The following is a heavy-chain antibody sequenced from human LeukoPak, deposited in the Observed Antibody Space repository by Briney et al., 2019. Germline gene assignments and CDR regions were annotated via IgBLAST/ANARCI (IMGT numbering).Heavy chain of an antibody. J-gene: IGHJ6*02. Sequence: GASVKVSCKVFGYTASTFDINWGRQATGHGVEWMGWMALNSGRTGYRREFQGRVTMTTDTSTNTAYMELSSLRSDDTAVYYCGRGYAMDVWGQGTTVIVSS. CDR3: GRGYAMDV. CDR2: MALNSGRT. V-gene: IGHV1-8*01. CDR1: GYTASTFD.